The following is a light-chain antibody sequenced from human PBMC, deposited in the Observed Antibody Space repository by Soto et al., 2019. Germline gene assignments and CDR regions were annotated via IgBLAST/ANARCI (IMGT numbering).Light chain of an antibody. V-gene: IGKV1-5*01. CDR1: QSIRSW. J-gene: IGKJ2*01. CDR3: QQYNTYPYT. CDR2: DAS. Sequence: DIQMTQSPSTLSASVGDGVTITCRASQSIRSWLAWYQQKPGKAPKLLIYDASSLESGVPSRFSGSGSGTEFTLTISSLQPDDFATYYCQQYNTYPYTFGQGTKLEI.